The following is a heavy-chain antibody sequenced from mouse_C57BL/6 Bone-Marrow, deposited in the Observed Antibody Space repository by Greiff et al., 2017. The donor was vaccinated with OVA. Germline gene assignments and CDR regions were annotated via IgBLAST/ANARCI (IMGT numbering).Heavy chain of an antibody. CDR3: AREFRQLEAMDY. V-gene: IGHV1-81*01. D-gene: IGHD3-2*01. Sequence: LVESGAELARPGASVKLSCKASGYTFTSYGISWVKQRTGQGLEWIGEIYPRSGNTYYNEKFKGKATLTADKSSSTAYMELRSLTSEDSAVYFCAREFRQLEAMDYWGQGTSVTVSS. CDR1: GYTFTSYG. J-gene: IGHJ4*01. CDR2: IYPRSGNT.